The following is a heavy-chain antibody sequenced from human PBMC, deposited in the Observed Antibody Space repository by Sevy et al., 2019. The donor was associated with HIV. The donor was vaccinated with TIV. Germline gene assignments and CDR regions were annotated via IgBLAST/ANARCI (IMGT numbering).Heavy chain of an antibody. CDR2: ISYDGSKI. CDR1: GFTFSSYG. CDR3: AKAGRRGNLHTGLH. D-gene: IGHD1-26*01. V-gene: IGHV3-30*18. Sequence: GGSLRLSCAASGFTFSSYGMHWVRQAPGKGLEWVTFISYDGSKINYADSVKVRFTISRDNSKNKMNLQMKSLRGEDTDVYYCAKAGRRGNLHTGLHWGQGTLVTVSS. J-gene: IGHJ4*02.